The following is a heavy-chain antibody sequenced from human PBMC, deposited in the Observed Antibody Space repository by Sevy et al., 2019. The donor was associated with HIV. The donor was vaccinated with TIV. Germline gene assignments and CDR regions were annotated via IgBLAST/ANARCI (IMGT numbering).Heavy chain of an antibody. J-gene: IGHJ6*02. CDR3: AKVDGDYDYYYYYYGMDV. Sequence: EGSLRLSCAASGFTFSSDGMHWVRQAPGKELEWVAVIAYDGSNKYYADSVKGRFTISRDNSKNTLYLQMNSLRAEDTAVYYCAKVDGDYDYYYYYYGMDVWGQGTTVTVSS. V-gene: IGHV3-30*18. CDR1: GFTFSSDG. D-gene: IGHD4-17*01. CDR2: IAYDGSNK.